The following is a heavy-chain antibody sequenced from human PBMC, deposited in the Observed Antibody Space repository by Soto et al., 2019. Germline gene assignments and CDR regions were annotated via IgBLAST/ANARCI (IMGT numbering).Heavy chain of an antibody. CDR3: ARGPQATRGYRFFHP. J-gene: IGHJ5*01. D-gene: IGHD5-18*01. Sequence: KSSETLSLTCAVHGESFTGYYWSWIRQPPGKGLEWIGEINHGGITNHNPSLESRVTISVDTSNDQISLKLDSVTAADTATYYCARGPQATRGYRFFHPWGQGTLVTVSS. CDR2: INHGGIT. V-gene: IGHV4-34*01. CDR1: GESFTGYY.